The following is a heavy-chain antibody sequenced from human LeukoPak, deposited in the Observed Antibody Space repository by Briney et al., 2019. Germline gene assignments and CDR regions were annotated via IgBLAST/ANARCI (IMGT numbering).Heavy chain of an antibody. J-gene: IGHJ4*02. V-gene: IGHV3-64*01. CDR1: GFTFSSYA. CDR3: ARDTSSQYYDFWSGYYYFDY. Sequence: GGSLRLSCAASGFTFSSYAMHWVRQAPGKGLEYVSAISSNGGSTYYANSVKGRFTISRDNSKNTLYLQMGSLRAEDMAVYYCARDTSSQYYDFWSGYYYFDYWGQGTLVTVSS. D-gene: IGHD3-3*01. CDR2: ISSNGGST.